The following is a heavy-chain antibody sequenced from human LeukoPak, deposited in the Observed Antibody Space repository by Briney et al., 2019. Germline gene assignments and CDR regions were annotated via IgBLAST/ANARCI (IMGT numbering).Heavy chain of an antibody. J-gene: IGHJ4*02. CDR1: GGSISSGGYY. Sequence: SETLSLTCTVSGGSISSGGYYWSWIRQPPGKGLEWIGCIYHSGSTYYNPSLKSRVTISVDRSKNQFSLKLSSVTAADTAVYYCARHIKAARLIAPFDYWGQGTLVTVSS. D-gene: IGHD6-6*01. CDR2: IYHSGST. CDR3: ARHIKAARLIAPFDY. V-gene: IGHV4-30-2*01.